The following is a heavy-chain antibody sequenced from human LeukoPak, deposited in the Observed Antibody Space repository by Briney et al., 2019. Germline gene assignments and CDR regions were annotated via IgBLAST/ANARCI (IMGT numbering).Heavy chain of an antibody. D-gene: IGHD6-13*01. Sequence: PSETLSLTCTVSGYSISSGYYWGWVRQPPGKGLEWIGSIYHSGSTYYNPSLESRVTISVDTSKNQFSLKLSSVTAADTAVYYCARGLAAADLYYYYMDVWGKGTTVTVSS. CDR2: IYHSGST. CDR1: GYSISSGYY. V-gene: IGHV4-38-2*02. J-gene: IGHJ6*03. CDR3: ARGLAAADLYYYYMDV.